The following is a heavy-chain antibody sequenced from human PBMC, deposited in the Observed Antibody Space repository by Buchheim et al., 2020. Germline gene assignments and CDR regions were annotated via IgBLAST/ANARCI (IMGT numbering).Heavy chain of an antibody. V-gene: IGHV1-46*03. CDR2: INPGGGST. CDR1: GYTFTSHY. Sequence: QVQLVQSGAEVKKPGASVKVSCKASGYTFTSHYMHWVRQAPGQGLEWMGIINPGGGSTNYAQKFQGRLTMTRDTSTSTVYMGLSSLRSEDTAVYYCAQSAHYYDSSPFDYWGQGTL. D-gene: IGHD3-22*01. J-gene: IGHJ4*02. CDR3: AQSAHYYDSSPFDY.